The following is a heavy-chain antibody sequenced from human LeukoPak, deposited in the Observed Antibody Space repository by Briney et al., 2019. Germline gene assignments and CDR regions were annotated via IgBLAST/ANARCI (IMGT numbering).Heavy chain of an antibody. J-gene: IGHJ4*02. CDR1: KFTFSNYA. D-gene: IGHD3-10*01. Sequence: GGSLRLSCAASKFTFSNYAMSWVRQAPGKGLEWVSGVSGNGGSTYYADSVKGRFTISRDNSKNTLYLQMNSLRAEDTAVYYCAKDGTYYYGSGSYVYWGQGTLVTVSS. V-gene: IGHV3-23*01. CDR3: AKDGTYYYGSGSYVY. CDR2: VSGNGGST.